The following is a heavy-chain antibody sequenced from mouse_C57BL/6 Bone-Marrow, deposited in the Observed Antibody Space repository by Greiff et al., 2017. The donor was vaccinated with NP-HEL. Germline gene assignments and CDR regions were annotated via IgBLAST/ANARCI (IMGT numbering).Heavy chain of an antibody. J-gene: IGHJ3*01. Sequence: EVQLQQSGAELVRPGASVKLSCTASGFNIKDDYMHWVKQRPEQGLEWIGWIDPENGDTEYASKFQGKATITADTSSNTAYLQLSSLTSEDTAVYYCTTYSRVLRYPAWFAYWGQGTLVTVSA. CDR3: TTYSRVLRYPAWFAY. CDR2: IDPENGDT. D-gene: IGHD1-1*01. CDR1: GFNIKDDY. V-gene: IGHV14-4*01.